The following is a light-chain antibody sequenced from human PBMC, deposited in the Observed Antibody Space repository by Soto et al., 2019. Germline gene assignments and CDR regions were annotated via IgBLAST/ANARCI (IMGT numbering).Light chain of an antibody. CDR1: SSDVGGYNY. V-gene: IGLV2-14*01. Sequence: QSALAPPASVSGSPGQSITISRTGTSSDVGGYNYVSWYQQHPGKAPKLMIYEVSDRTSGVSNRFSGSKSGNTASLTISGLQAEDEADYYCSSYTITSTYVFGTGTKVTVL. CDR2: EVS. CDR3: SSYTITSTYV. J-gene: IGLJ1*01.